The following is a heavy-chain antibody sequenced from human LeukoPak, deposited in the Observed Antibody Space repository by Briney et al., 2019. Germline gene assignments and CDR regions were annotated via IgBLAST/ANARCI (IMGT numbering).Heavy chain of an antibody. V-gene: IGHV4-38-2*01. Sequence: PSETLSLTCAVSSFSITSGFYWGWVRQPPGKGLEWLGSISHSGSPYYNPSLKSPVTISVDASKNQFSLKLSSVTAADTAVYYCARTVSGWYNYPFDFWGQGTLLTVSS. CDR2: ISHSGSP. J-gene: IGHJ4*02. CDR1: SFSITSGFY. D-gene: IGHD6-19*01. CDR3: ARTVSGWYNYPFDF.